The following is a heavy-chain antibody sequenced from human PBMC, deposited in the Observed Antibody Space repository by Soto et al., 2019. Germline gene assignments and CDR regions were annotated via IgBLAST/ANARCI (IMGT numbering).Heavy chain of an antibody. CDR1: GGSIGTYF. J-gene: IGHJ4*02. CDR3: ARSYGDLPDY. Sequence: QVQLQESGPGLVKPSETLSLNCSVSGGSIGTYFWGWIRQPPGKGLEWIGHIYYSGSTSYNPSLRSRVTISLATSKTQFSLRLRSVSAADTAVYYCARSYGDLPDYWGQGTLVTVSS. CDR2: IYYSGST. D-gene: IGHD4-17*01. V-gene: IGHV4-59*08.